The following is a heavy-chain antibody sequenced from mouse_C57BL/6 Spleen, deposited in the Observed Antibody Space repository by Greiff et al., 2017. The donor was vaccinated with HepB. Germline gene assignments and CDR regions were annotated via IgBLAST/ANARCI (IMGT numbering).Heavy chain of an antibody. CDR3: ARGYDYPH. V-gene: IGHV1-64*01. CDR1: GYTFTSYW. Sequence: QVHVKQPGAELVKPGASVKLSCKASGYTFTSYWMHWVKQRPGQGLEWIGMIHPNSGSTNYNEKFKSKATLTVHKSSSTAYMQLSSLTSEDSAVYYCARGYDYPHWGQGTTLTVSS. J-gene: IGHJ2*01. CDR2: IHPNSGST. D-gene: IGHD2-4*01.